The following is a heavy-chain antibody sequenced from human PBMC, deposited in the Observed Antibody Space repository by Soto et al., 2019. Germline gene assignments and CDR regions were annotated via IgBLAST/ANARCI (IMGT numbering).Heavy chain of an antibody. CDR1: GGSSSGYY. V-gene: IGHV4-34*01. J-gene: IGHJ6*02. Sequence: PSETLSLTCAVYGGSSSGYYWSWIRQPPGKGLEWIGEINHSGSTNYNPSLKSRVTISVDTSKNQFSLKLSSVAAADTAVYYCARGGYSGSIRHYYYYGMDVWGQGTTVTVSS. D-gene: IGHD1-26*01. CDR3: ARGGYSGSIRHYYYYGMDV. CDR2: INHSGST.